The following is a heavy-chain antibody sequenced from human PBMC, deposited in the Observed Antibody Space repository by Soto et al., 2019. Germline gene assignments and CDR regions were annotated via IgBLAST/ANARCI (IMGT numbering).Heavy chain of an antibody. CDR3: AMRRGSYNCGFDP. Sequence: KPAETLSLTCAVSGYSISSSNWLGWIRPPPGKGLEWSGDSYYSGSTYYNPSLKSRVTMSVDKSKNPYSLKLSSVNAVDTAVYYFAMRRGSYNCGFDPWGQGTLVTVSS. D-gene: IGHD1-26*01. CDR1: GYSISSSNW. J-gene: IGHJ5*02. V-gene: IGHV4-28*01. CDR2: SYYSGST.